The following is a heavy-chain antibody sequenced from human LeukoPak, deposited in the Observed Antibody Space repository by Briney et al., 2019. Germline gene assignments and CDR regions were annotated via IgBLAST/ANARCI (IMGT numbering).Heavy chain of an antibody. V-gene: IGHV4-4*07. CDR2: IYTSGST. CDR3: AKSHSRQYSSSWYSPRGGLLDY. D-gene: IGHD6-13*01. CDR1: GGSISSYY. Sequence: SETLSLTCTVSGGSISSYYWSWIRQPAGKGLEWIGRIYTSGSTNYNPSLKSRVTMSVDTSKNQFSLKLSSVTAADTAVYYCAKSHSRQYSSSWYSPRGGLLDYWGQGTLVTVSS. J-gene: IGHJ4*02.